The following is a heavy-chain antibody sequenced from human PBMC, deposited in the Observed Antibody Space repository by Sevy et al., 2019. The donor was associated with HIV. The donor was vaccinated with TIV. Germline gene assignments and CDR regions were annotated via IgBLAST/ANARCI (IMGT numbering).Heavy chain of an antibody. D-gene: IGHD3-3*01. V-gene: IGHV3-7*01. J-gene: IGHJ6*02. CDR3: ARDRTTPEDYDSWSGYYSPAYYYYYGMDV. CDR1: GFTFSGYW. CDR2: TKQDGSEK. Sequence: GGSLRLSCGASGFTFSGYWMSWVRQAPGKGLEWVANTKQDGSEKYYVDSVRGRFTISRDNAKNSLFLQMNSLRAEDTAVYDCARDRTTPEDYDSWSGYYSPAYYYYYGMDVWGQGTTVTVSS.